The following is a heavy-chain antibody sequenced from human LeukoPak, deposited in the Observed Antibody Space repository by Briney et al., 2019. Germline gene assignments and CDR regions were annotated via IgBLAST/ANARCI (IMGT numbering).Heavy chain of an antibody. CDR2: ISNDGSKK. CDR3: AKDRYSYAFEYSDS. CDR1: GFTFSTYG. V-gene: IGHV3-30*18. J-gene: IGHJ4*02. D-gene: IGHD5-18*01. Sequence: GRSLRLSCAASGFTFSTYGMHWVRQAPGKGLDWVAVISNDGSKKYYADSVKGRFTISRDNSKNTLSLQVSSLRAEDTAVYYCAKDRYSYAFEYSDSWGQGTLVTVSS.